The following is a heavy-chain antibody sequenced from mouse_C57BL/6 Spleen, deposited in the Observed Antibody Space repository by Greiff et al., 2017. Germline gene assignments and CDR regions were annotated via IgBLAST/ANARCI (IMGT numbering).Heavy chain of an antibody. D-gene: IGHD1-1*01. CDR3: ARRLGSSYFDY. Sequence: QVQLKESGPELVKPGASVKISCKASGYSFTSYYIHWVKQRPGQGLEWIGWIYPGSGNTKYNEKFKGKATLTADTSSSTAYMQLSSLTSEDSAVYYCARRLGSSYFDYWGQGTTLTVSS. V-gene: IGHV1-66*01. CDR2: IYPGSGNT. J-gene: IGHJ2*01. CDR1: GYSFTSYY.